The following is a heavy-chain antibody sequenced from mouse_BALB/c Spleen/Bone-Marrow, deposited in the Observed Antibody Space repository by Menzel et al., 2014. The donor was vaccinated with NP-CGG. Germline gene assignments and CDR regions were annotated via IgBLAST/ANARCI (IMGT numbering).Heavy chain of an antibody. CDR1: GYTFTSYV. CDR3: VRVVYYDYDEGALDY. J-gene: IGHJ4*01. D-gene: IGHD2-4*01. CDR2: INPYNDGT. V-gene: IGHV1-14*01. Sequence: VQLQQSGPELIKPGASVKMSCKASGYTFTSYVIHWVKQTPGQGLKWIGYINPYNDGTKYNEKFKGKATLTSDKSSSTGYMDLRRLAAEDSGVYYCVRVVYYDYDEGALDYWGQGTSVTVSS.